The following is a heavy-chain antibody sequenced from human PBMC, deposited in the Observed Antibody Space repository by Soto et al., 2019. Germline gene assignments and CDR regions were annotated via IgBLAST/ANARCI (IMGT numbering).Heavy chain of an antibody. D-gene: IGHD3-3*01. V-gene: IGHV4-59*01. Sequence: SETLSLTCTVSGGSISSYYWSWIRQPPGKGLEWIGYIYYSGSTNYNPSLKSRVTISVDTSKNQFSLKLSSVTAADTAVYYCARGGDHDFCSGSPLNNWFDPWGQGTLVTVSS. J-gene: IGHJ5*02. CDR2: IYYSGST. CDR1: GGSISSYY. CDR3: ARGGDHDFCSGSPLNNWFDP.